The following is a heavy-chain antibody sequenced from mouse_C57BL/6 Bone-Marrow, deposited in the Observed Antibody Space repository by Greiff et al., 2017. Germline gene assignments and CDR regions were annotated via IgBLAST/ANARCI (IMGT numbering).Heavy chain of an antibody. D-gene: IGHD2-2*01. Sequence: VQLQQPGAELVMPGASVKLSCKASGYTFTSYWMHWVKQRPGQGLEWIGEIDPSDSYTNYNQKFKGKSTLTVDKSSSTAYMQLSSLTSEDSAVYYCAREESYGYGEAWFAYWGQGTLVTVSA. V-gene: IGHV1-69*01. CDR3: AREESYGYGEAWFAY. CDR1: GYTFTSYW. J-gene: IGHJ3*01. CDR2: IDPSDSYT.